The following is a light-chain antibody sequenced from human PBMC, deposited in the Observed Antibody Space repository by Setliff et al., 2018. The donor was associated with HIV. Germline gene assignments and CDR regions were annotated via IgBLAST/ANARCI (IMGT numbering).Light chain of an antibody. Sequence: QSALAQPASVSGSPEQSITISCTGTNSDIGGYDYVYWYQQQPGKAPKLMIYEVSGRPSGVSYRFSGSKSGTTASLTISGLQTEDEADYFCSSYTSSGTLFVFGTGTKVTVL. CDR1: NSDIGGYDY. CDR3: SSYTSSGTLFV. V-gene: IGLV2-14*01. J-gene: IGLJ1*01. CDR2: EVS.